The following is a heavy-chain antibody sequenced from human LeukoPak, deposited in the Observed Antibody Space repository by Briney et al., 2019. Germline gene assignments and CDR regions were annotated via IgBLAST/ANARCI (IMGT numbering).Heavy chain of an antibody. D-gene: IGHD3-22*01. CDR2: IYYSGST. CDR3: ARDDYYDSSGFFDY. V-gene: IGHV4-39*07. J-gene: IGHJ4*02. Sequence: SETLSLTCTVSSGSISSSSYYWGWIRQPPGKGLEWIGSIYYSGSTYYNPSLKSRVTISVDTSKNQFSLKLSSVTAADTAVYYCARDDYYDSSGFFDYWGQGTLVTVSS. CDR1: SGSISSSSYY.